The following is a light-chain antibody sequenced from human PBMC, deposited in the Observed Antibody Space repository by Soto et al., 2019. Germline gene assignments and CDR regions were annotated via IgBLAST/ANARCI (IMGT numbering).Light chain of an antibody. J-gene: IGKJ4*01. CDR3: QQYDNLPLT. Sequence: DIQMTQSPSSLSASVGDRVTITCRASQDISDYLNWFQHKPGEAPELLIYDASNLETGVPSRFSGSGSGTDFTFSISSLQPEDIATYYCQQYDNLPLTFGGGTKV. CDR2: DAS. V-gene: IGKV1-33*01. CDR1: QDISDY.